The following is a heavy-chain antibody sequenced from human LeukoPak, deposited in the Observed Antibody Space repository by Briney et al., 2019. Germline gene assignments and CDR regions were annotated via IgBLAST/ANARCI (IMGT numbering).Heavy chain of an antibody. J-gene: IGHJ4*02. V-gene: IGHV4-39*07. CDR2: ISYSWST. Sequence: PSETLSLTCIVSGDFISSSRYYWGWIRQPPGKGLEWIGSISYSWSTNYNPPLKSRVTISVDTSKNQFSLKLTSVTAADTAVYYCAREGYCSGGSCYSTFDYWGQGTLVTVSS. CDR1: GDFISSSRYY. CDR3: AREGYCSGGSCYSTFDY. D-gene: IGHD2-15*01.